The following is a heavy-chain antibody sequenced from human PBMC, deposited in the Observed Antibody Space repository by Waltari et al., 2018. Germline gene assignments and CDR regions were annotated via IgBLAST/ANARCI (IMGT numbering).Heavy chain of an antibody. J-gene: IGHJ6*02. D-gene: IGHD3-3*01. V-gene: IGHV4-34*01. CDR2: INHSGST. CDR3: TRHGSTTFGVIVISHYYAMDV. Sequence: QVQLQQWGAGLLKPSETLSLTCAVYGESFSSYYWSWIRQPPGKGLEWIGEINHSGSTNYIPSLKRRVTISLDTSKNQFSLKLSSVTAADTAVYYCTRHGSTTFGVIVISHYYAMDVWGQGTTVTVSS. CDR1: GESFSSYY.